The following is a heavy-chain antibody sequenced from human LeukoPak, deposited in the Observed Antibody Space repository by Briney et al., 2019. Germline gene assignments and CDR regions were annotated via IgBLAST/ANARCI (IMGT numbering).Heavy chain of an antibody. Sequence: GGSLRLSCAASGFTFSSYEMNWVRQAPGKGLEWVSYISSSSSYIYYADSVKGRFTISRDNAKNSLYLQMNSLRTEDTAVYYCARDPTYYYGSGSYNLFFDPWGQGTLVTVSS. D-gene: IGHD3-10*01. CDR1: GFTFSSYE. J-gene: IGHJ5*02. V-gene: IGHV3-21*05. CDR3: ARDPTYYYGSGSYNLFFDP. CDR2: ISSSSSYI.